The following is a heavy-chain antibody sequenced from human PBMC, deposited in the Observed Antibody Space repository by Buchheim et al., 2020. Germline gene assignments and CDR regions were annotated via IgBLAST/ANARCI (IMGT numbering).Heavy chain of an antibody. V-gene: IGHV4-59*01. D-gene: IGHD3-22*01. CDR2: VYYSGTT. CDR1: GGSISSYY. J-gene: IGHJ4*02. CDR3: ARSRALYYDNSGYFY. Sequence: QVQLQESGPGLVKPSETLSLTCSVSGGSISSYYWSWIRQPPGKGLEWIGNVYYSGTTNYNPSLKSRVTISVDTSKDQFSLRLTSVTAADTAVYYCARSRALYYDNSGYFYWGQGTL.